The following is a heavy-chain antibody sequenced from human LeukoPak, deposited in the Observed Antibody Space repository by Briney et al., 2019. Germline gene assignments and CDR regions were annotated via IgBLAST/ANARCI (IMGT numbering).Heavy chain of an antibody. J-gene: IGHJ4*02. D-gene: IGHD3-22*01. V-gene: IGHV4-34*01. CDR2: INHSGST. CDR1: GGSFSGYY. Sequence: PSETLSLTCAVYGGSFSGYYWSWIRQPPGKGLEWIGEINHSGSTNYNPSLKSRVTISVDTSKNQFSLKLSSVTAADTAVYYCARGRANYYDSSDLDYWGQGTLVPSPQ. CDR3: ARGRANYYDSSDLDY.